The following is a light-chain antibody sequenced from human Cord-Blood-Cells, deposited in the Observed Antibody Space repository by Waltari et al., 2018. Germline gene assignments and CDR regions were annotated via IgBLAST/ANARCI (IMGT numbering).Light chain of an antibody. J-gene: IGLJ2*01. CDR3: NSRDSSGNHVV. CDR1: CLKSYN. Sequence: SSELTQHPAVSLALGQTFMITCQGYCLKSYNASWYQQKPGQAPVLVIYGKNNRPAGIPDRFSGSSSGNTASLTITGAQAEDEADYYCNSRDSSGNHVVFGGGTKLTVL. V-gene: IGLV3-19*01. CDR2: GKN.